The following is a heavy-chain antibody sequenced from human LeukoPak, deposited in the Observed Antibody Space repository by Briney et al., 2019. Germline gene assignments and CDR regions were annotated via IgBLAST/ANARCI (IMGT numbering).Heavy chain of an antibody. CDR2: ISGSGNST. Sequence: GGSLRLSCAASGFSFSNYAVNWVRQAPGKELEWVSAISGSGNSTYYADSVKGRFTISRDNSKNTLYLQMSSLRAEDTAVYYCAAGYCSGGSCYGPPARWGQGTLVTVSS. D-gene: IGHD2-15*01. V-gene: IGHV3-23*01. J-gene: IGHJ4*02. CDR3: AAGYCSGGSCYGPPAR. CDR1: GFSFSNYA.